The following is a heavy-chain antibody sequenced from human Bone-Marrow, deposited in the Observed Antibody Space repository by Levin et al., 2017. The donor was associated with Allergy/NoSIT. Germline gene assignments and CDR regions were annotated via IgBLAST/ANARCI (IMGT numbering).Heavy chain of an antibody. V-gene: IGHV4-34*01. J-gene: IGHJ5*02. CDR3: ARGDCSSTSCYGVWFDP. CDR1: GGSFSGYY. CDR2: INHSGST. D-gene: IGHD2-2*01. Sequence: SETLSLTCAVYGGSFSGYYWSWIRQPPGKGLEWIGEINHSGSTNYNPSLKSRVTISVDTSKNQFSLKLSSVTAADTAVYYCARGDCSSTSCYGVWFDPWGQGTLVTVSS.